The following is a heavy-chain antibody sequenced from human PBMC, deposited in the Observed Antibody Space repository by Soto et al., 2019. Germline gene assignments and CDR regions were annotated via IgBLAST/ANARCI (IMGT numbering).Heavy chain of an antibody. Sequence: SVKVSCKASGGTFSSYTISWVRQAPGQGLEWMGRIIPILGIANYAQKFQGRVTITADESTSTAYMELSSLRSEDTAVYYCARAYDSSGYYYDYWGQGTLVTVSS. CDR1: GGTFSSYT. D-gene: IGHD3-22*01. CDR2: IIPILGIA. V-gene: IGHV1-69*02. J-gene: IGHJ4*02. CDR3: ARAYDSSGYYYDY.